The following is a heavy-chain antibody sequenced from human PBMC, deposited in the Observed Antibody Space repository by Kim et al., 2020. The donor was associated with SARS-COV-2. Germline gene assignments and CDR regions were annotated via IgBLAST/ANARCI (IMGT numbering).Heavy chain of an antibody. J-gene: IGHJ3*02. CDR3: ARLSAIPLYDSDAFDI. V-gene: IGHV3-48*03. CDR1: GFTFSSYE. D-gene: IGHD2-2*02. CDR2: ISSSGSTI. Sequence: GGSLRLSCAASGFTFSSYEMNWVRQAPGKGLEWVSYISSSGSTIYYADSVKGRFTISRDNAKNSLYLQMNSLRAEDTAVYYCARLSAIPLYDSDAFDIWGQGTMVTVSS.